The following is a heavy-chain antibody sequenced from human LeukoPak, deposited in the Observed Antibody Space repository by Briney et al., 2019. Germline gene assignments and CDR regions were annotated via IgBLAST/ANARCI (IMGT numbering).Heavy chain of an antibody. Sequence: SETLSLTCTVSGGSISSYYWSWIRQPPGKGLEWIGYIYCSGSTNYNPSLKSRVTISVDTSKNQFSLKLSSVTAADTAVYYCARGASSYYDFWSGYPLVFWGQGTLVTVSS. CDR2: IYCSGST. J-gene: IGHJ4*02. D-gene: IGHD3-3*01. CDR3: ARGASSYYDFWSGYPLVF. CDR1: GGSISSYY. V-gene: IGHV4-59*01.